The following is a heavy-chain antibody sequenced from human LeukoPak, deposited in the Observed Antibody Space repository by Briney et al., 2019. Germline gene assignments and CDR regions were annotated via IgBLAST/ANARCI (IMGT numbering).Heavy chain of an antibody. Sequence: GGSLRLSCAASGFTFSSYWMHCVRQAPGKGLVWGSRINTDESTTSYADSVRGRFTISRDNAKNTLDLQMNSLRAEDTAVYYCARDGLYSSSAYYCYMDVWGRGTTVTVSS. CDR2: INTDESTT. D-gene: IGHD6-6*01. CDR3: ARDGLYSSSAYYCYMDV. V-gene: IGHV3-74*01. CDR1: GFTFSSYW. J-gene: IGHJ6*03.